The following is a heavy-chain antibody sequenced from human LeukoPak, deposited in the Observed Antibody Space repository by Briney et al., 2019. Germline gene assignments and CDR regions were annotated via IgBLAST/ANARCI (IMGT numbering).Heavy chain of an antibody. J-gene: IGHJ3*02. Sequence: GGSLRLSCAASGFTFSSYDMHWVHQATGKGLEWVSAIGTAGDTYYPGSVKGRFTISRENAKNSLYLQMNSLRAEDTAVYYCAALGLGIEGNDAFDIWGQGTMVTVSS. CDR1: GFTFSSYD. D-gene: IGHD7-27*01. CDR3: AALGLGIEGNDAFDI. V-gene: IGHV3-13*01. CDR2: IGTAGDT.